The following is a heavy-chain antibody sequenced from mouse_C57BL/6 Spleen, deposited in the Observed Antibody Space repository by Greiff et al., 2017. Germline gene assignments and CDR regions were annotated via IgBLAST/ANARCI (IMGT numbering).Heavy chain of an antibody. D-gene: IGHD1-1*01. V-gene: IGHV1-18*01. Sequence: VQLKQSGPELVKPGASVKIPCKASGYTFTDYNMDWVKQSHGKSLEWIGDINPNNGGTIYNQKFKGKATLTVDKSSSTAYMELRSLTSEDTAVYYCARYYGDYYAMDYWGQGTSVTVSS. CDR1: GYTFTDYN. J-gene: IGHJ4*01. CDR2: INPNNGGT. CDR3: ARYYGDYYAMDY.